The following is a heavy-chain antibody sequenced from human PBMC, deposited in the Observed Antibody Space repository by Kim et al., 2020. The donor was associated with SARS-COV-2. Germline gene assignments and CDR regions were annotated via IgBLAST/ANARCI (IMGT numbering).Heavy chain of an antibody. CDR2: IYHSGST. Sequence: SETLSLTCTVSGYSISSGYYWGWIRQPPGKGLEWIGSIYHSGSTYYNPSLKSRVTISVDTSKNQFSLKLSSVTAADTAVDYCAREHGDHAFDPWGQGTL. V-gene: IGHV4-38-2*02. CDR1: GYSISSGYY. J-gene: IGHJ5*02. CDR3: AREHGDHAFDP. D-gene: IGHD4-17*01.